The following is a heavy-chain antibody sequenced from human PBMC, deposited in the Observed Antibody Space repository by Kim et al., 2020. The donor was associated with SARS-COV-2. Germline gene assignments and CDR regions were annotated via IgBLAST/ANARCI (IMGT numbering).Heavy chain of an antibody. CDR1: GFSVSNYY. J-gene: IGHJ4*02. Sequence: GGSLRLSCAASGFSVSNYYMTWVRQRPAKGLECVSILYSDGSTFYSGSVEGRFSITRDQSTNTLWLRMSSLRADDTAIYSCTRGTDYWGRGTLVSVSS. CDR2: LYSDGST. V-gene: IGHV3-53*01. CDR3: TRGTDY.